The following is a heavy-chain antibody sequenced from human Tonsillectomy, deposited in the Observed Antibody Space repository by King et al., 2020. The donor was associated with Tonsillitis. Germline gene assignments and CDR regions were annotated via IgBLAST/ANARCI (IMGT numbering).Heavy chain of an antibody. J-gene: IGHJ4*02. D-gene: IGHD3-10*01. CDR3: ARGRGISPWGGSGSSYFDF. V-gene: IGHV4-59*01. CDR2: IYNSGST. CDR1: GGSISSYY. Sequence: VQLQESGPGLVKPSETLSLTCTVSGGSISSYYWSWIRQTPGKGLEWIGYIYNSGSTNYNPSLKSRVTISVDTSKNQFSLKLRSVTAADTAVYYCARGRGISPWGGSGSSYFDFWGQGTLVTVSS.